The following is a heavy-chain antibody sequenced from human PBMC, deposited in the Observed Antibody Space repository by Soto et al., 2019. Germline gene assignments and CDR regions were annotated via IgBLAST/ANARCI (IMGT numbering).Heavy chain of an antibody. J-gene: IGHJ6*02. CDR3: ARSQGSSTSLEIYYYYYYGMDV. CDR2: IIPIAGTA. CDR1: GVTFSSYA. Sequence: QVQLVQSGAEVKKPGSSVKVSCKASGVTFSSYAISWVRQAPGQGLEWMGGIIPIAGTANYTPKLQGRVTITADETTRTAYLELSSLTPEDTAVYYCARSQGSSTSLEIYYYYYYGMDVWGQGTTVTVSS. D-gene: IGHD2-2*01. V-gene: IGHV1-69*01.